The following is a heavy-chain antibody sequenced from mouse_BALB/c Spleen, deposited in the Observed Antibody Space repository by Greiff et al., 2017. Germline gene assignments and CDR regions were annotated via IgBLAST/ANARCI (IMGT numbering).Heavy chain of an antibody. J-gene: IGHJ3*01. CDR3: ARDISPYYYGSSYPFAY. Sequence: EVHLVESGGGLVKPGGSLKLSCAASGFTFSSYAMSWVRQSPEKRLEWVAEISSGGSYTYYPDTVTGRFTISRDNAKNTLYLEMSSLRSEDTAMYYCARDISPYYYGSSYPFAYWGQGTLVTVSA. D-gene: IGHD1-1*01. CDR2: ISSGGSYT. CDR1: GFTFSSYA. V-gene: IGHV5-9-4*01.